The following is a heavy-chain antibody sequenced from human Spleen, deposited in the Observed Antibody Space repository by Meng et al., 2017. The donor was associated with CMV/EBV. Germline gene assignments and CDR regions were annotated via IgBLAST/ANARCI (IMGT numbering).Heavy chain of an antibody. D-gene: IGHD2-2*02. J-gene: IGHJ5*02. CDR2: IYSSGST. V-gene: IGHV4-39*07. CDR3: ARKLLYCSSTSCYKSWFDP. Sequence: SSSYYWGWIRQPPGKGLEWIGSIYSSGSTYYHPSLKSRVTISVDTSKNQFSLKLSSVTAADTAVYYCARKLLYCSSTSCYKSWFDPWGQGTLVTVSS. CDR1: SSSYY.